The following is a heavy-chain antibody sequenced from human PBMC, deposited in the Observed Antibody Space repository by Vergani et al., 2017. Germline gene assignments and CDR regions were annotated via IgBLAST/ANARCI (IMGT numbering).Heavy chain of an antibody. J-gene: IGHJ5*02. CDR2: IYHSGST. CDR3: ASTYYYDSSGFNWFDP. Sequence: QVQLQQWGAGLLKPSETLSLTCAVYGGSFSGYYWSWIRQPPGKGLEWIGYIYHSGSTYYNPSLKSRVTISVDRSKNQFSLKLSSVTAADTAVYYCASTYYYDSSGFNWFDPWGQGTLVTVSS. CDR1: GGSFSGYY. V-gene: IGHV4-34*01. D-gene: IGHD3-22*01.